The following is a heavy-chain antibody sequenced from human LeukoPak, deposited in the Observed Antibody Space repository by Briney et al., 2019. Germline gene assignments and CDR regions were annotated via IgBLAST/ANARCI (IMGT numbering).Heavy chain of an antibody. J-gene: IGHJ3*02. CDR3: AREVGDGSGSGDAFDI. CDR2: IGNDVSRL. V-gene: IGHV3-48*01. Sequence: GGSLRLSCAASGFSFSDYSMNWVRQAPGKGLEWLSYIGNDVSRLHYADSVEGRFTISRDNAKNSVYLQVNSLRAEDTAVYYCAREVGDGSGSGDAFDIWGQGTMVTVSS. D-gene: IGHD3-10*01. CDR1: GFSFSDYS.